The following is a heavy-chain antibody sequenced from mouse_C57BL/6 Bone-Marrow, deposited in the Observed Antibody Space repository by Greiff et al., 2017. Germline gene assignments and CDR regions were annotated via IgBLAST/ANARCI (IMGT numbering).Heavy chain of an antibody. V-gene: IGHV1-81*01. J-gene: IGHJ2*01. CDR3: ARGGITTVVAVDY. Sequence: QVQLKESGAELARPGASVKLSCKASGYTFTSSGISWVKQRTGQGLEWIGEIYPIIGNTYYNEKFKGKATLTADKSSSTAYMELRSLTSEDSAVYFCARGGITTVVAVDYWGQGSTLTVSS. CDR2: IYPIIGNT. CDR1: GYTFTSSG. D-gene: IGHD1-1*01.